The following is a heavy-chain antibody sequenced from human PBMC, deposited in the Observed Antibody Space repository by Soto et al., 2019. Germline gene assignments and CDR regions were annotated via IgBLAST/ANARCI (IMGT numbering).Heavy chain of an antibody. CDR1: GFTVSSKY. Sequence: GGALRLSWRASGFTVSSKYMSWVRQAPGKGLEWVSRISDDGARTDYADSVRGRFTISRDNANNALYLQMNALRGEDTAVYFCTRGPRPSSIYTGAVWGRRAPVTVSS. CDR3: TRGPRPSSIYTGAV. D-gene: IGHD2-2*01. V-gene: IGHV3-74*01. CDR2: ISDDGART. J-gene: IGHJ4*02.